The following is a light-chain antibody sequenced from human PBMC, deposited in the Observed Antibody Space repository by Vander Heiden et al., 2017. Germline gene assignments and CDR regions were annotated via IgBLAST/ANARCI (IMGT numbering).Light chain of an antibody. CDR1: QSINNW. Sequence: DIQMTQSPSTLSASVGDRVTITCRASQSINNWLAWYQKKPGKAPKLLIYDASSLESGVPSRFSGSGSRTEFSLTISSQQPDDFAFYYCLQYNSYSWTFGQGTKVEIK. J-gene: IGKJ1*01. CDR3: LQYNSYSWT. CDR2: DAS. V-gene: IGKV1-5*01.